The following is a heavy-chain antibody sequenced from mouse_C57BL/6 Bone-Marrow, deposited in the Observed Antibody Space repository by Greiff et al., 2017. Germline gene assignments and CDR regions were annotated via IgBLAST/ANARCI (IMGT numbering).Heavy chain of an antibody. D-gene: IGHD2-4*01. V-gene: IGHV5-15*04. CDR3: ARYDYDGDAMDY. Sequence: EVKLEESGGGLVQPGGSLKLSCAASGFTFSDYGMAWVRQAPRKGPEWVAFISNLAYSIYYADTVTGRFTISRENAKNTLYLEMSSLRSEDTAMYYCARYDYDGDAMDYWGQGTSVTVSS. CDR2: ISNLAYSI. J-gene: IGHJ4*01. CDR1: GFTFSDYG.